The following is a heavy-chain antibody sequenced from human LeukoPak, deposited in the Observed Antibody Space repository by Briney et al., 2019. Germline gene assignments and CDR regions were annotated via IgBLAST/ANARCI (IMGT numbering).Heavy chain of an antibody. V-gene: IGHV3-11*06. CDR1: GFTFSDYY. J-gene: IGHJ1*01. CDR3: ARQGLYDSSDFWTFQH. CDR2: ISDSSGYK. Sequence: AGGSLRLSCAASGFTFSDYYMSWIRQTPGKWLEWVSYISDSSGYKNYADSLKGRFTISRDNAKNSVYLQMNSLSAEDTAVYYCARQGLYDSSDFWTFQHWGQGTLVTVSS. D-gene: IGHD3/OR15-3a*01.